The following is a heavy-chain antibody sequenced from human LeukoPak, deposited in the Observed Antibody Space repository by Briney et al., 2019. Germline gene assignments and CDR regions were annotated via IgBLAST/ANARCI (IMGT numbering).Heavy chain of an antibody. D-gene: IGHD3-22*01. CDR1: GFTFSSYA. V-gene: IGHV3-30-3*01. CDR3: ARDLYYDSSGYYPYY. Sequence: GGSLRLSCAASGFTFSSYAMHWVRQAPGKGLEWVAVISYDGSNKYYADSVKGRFTISRDNSKNTLYLQMNSLRAEDTAVYYCARDLYYDSSGYYPYYWGQGTLVTVSS. J-gene: IGHJ4*02. CDR2: ISYDGSNK.